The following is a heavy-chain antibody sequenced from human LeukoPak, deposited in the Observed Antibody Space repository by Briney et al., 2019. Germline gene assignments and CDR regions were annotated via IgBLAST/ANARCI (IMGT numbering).Heavy chain of an antibody. J-gene: IGHJ4*02. Sequence: PGRSLRLSCAPSAFTFSSYATHWVRHAPGKGLEWVAVISYDGSNKYYADSVRGRFTISRDNSKNTLYLQMNSLRAEATAVYYCARAPTPHLILTGYYFGDYWGQGTLVTVSS. CDR2: ISYDGSNK. CDR3: ARAPTPHLILTGYYFGDY. V-gene: IGHV3-30-3*01. CDR1: AFTFSSYA. D-gene: IGHD3-9*01.